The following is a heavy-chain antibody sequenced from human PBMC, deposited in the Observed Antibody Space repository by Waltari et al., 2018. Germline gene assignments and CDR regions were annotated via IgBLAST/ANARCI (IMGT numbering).Heavy chain of an antibody. Sequence: QVQLVQSGAEVKKPGSSVKVSCKASGGTFSSYAISWVRQAPGQGLEWIGGIIPSLGIAKYAQKFQGRGTITADKSTSTAYMELSSLRSEDTAVYYCARGVWGIAVAGIYYWGQGTLVTVSS. CDR1: GGTFSSYA. J-gene: IGHJ4*02. D-gene: IGHD6-19*01. CDR2: IIPSLGIA. V-gene: IGHV1-69*10. CDR3: ARGVWGIAVAGIYY.